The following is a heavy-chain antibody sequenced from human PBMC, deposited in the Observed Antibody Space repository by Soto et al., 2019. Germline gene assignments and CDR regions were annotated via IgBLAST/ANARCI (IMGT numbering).Heavy chain of an antibody. Sequence: SETLSLTCPVSGCSISSYYWSWIRQPPGKGLEWIGYIYYSGSTNYNPSLKSRVTISVDTSKNQFSLKLSSVTAADTAVYYCARVPLTLGYSYGFDYWGQGTLVTVSS. CDR3: ARVPLTLGYSYGFDY. CDR2: IYYSGST. V-gene: IGHV4-59*01. D-gene: IGHD5-18*01. CDR1: GCSISSYY. J-gene: IGHJ4*02.